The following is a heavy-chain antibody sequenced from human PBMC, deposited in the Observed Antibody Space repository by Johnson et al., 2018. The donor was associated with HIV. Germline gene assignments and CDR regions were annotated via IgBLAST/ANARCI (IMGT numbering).Heavy chain of an antibody. CDR1: GFTFDDYA. D-gene: IGHD5-12*01. CDR2: ISWDGGSS. CDR3: AKGGVATVLRAFDI. V-gene: IGHV3-43D*03. Sequence: VQLVESGGGVVQPGRSLRLSCAASGFTFDDYAMHWVRQAPGKGLEWVSLISWDGGSSYYADSVKGRFTISRDNSKNSLYLQMNSLSAEDTALYYCAKGGVATVLRAFDIWGQGTMVTVSS. J-gene: IGHJ3*02.